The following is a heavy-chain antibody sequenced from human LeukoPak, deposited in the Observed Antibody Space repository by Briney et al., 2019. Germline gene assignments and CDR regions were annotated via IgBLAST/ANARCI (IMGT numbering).Heavy chain of an antibody. CDR3: ARTSDRYCSSTSCSDFDY. CDR2: ISAYNGNT. D-gene: IGHD2-2*01. Sequence: ASVKVSCKASGYTFTSYGISWVRQAPGQGLEWMGWISAYNGNTNYAQKLQGRVTMTTDTSTSTDYMELRSLRSDDTAVYYCARTSDRYCSSTSCSDFDYWGQGTLVTVSS. V-gene: IGHV1-18*01. CDR1: GYTFTSYG. J-gene: IGHJ4*02.